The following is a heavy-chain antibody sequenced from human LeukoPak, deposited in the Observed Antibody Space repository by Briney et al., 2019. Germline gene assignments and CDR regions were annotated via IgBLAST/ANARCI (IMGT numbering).Heavy chain of an antibody. CDR2: IYYSGST. CDR3: ARVPSLRPNWFDP. Sequence: SETLSLTCTVSGGSISSGDYYWSWIRQPPGKGLEWIGYIYYSGSTYYNPSLKSRVTISVDTSKNQFTLKLSSVTAADTAVYYCARVPSLRPNWFDPWGQGTLVTVSS. V-gene: IGHV4-30-4*01. D-gene: IGHD3-3*01. CDR1: GGSISSGDYY. J-gene: IGHJ5*02.